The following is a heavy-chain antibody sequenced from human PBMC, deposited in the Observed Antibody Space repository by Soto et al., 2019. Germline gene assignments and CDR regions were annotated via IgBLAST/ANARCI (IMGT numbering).Heavy chain of an antibody. Sequence: SETLSLTCAVSGYSISSGYYWGWIRQPPGKGLEWIGSIYHSGSTYYNPSLKSRVTISVDTSKNQFSLKLSSVTAADTAVYYCARDSPLGVTMDYWGHGTLVTV. CDR3: ARDSPLGVTMDY. J-gene: IGHJ4*01. CDR1: GYSISSGYY. D-gene: IGHD3-3*01. V-gene: IGHV4-38-2*02. CDR2: IYHSGST.